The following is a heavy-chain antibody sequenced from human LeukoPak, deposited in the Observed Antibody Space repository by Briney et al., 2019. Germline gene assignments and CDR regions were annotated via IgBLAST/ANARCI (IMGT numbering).Heavy chain of an antibody. CDR1: GYTFTGYY. J-gene: IGHJ4*02. CDR3: ARLAVAQTGLFDY. Sequence: GASVKVSCKASGYTFTGYYMHWVRQAPRQGLEWMGWINPNSGGTNYAQKFQGRVTMTRDTSTSTVYMELSSLRSEGTAVYYCARLAVAQTGLFDYWGQGTLVTVSS. CDR2: INPNSGGT. V-gene: IGHV1-2*02. D-gene: IGHD6-19*01.